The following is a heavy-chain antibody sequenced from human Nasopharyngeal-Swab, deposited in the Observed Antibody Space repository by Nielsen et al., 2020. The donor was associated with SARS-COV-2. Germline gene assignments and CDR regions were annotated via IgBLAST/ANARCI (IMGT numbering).Heavy chain of an antibody. CDR1: GYTFTSYG. V-gene: IGHV1-18*01. Sequence: ASVKVSCKASGYTFTSYGISWVRPAPGQGLEWMGWISAYNGNTNYAQKLQGRVTMTTDTSTSTAYMELRSLRSDDTAVYYCARRELELRGYYYYYMDVWGKGTTVTVSS. D-gene: IGHD1-7*01. J-gene: IGHJ6*03. CDR2: ISAYNGNT. CDR3: ARRELELRGYYYYYMDV.